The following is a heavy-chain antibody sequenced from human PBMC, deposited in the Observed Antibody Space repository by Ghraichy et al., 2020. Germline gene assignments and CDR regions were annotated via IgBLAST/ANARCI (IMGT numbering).Heavy chain of an antibody. CDR2: FYHSGST. V-gene: IGHV4-61*01. Sequence: SQTISLTCTVSGGSVSSGSYYWSWIRQPPGKGLEWIGYFYHSGSTNYNPSLKSRVTISVDMSKNQFSLKLSSVTAADTAVYYCARRNAAMANFDYWGQGTLVTVSS. J-gene: IGHJ4*02. D-gene: IGHD5-18*01. CDR1: GGSVSSGSYY. CDR3: ARRNAAMANFDY.